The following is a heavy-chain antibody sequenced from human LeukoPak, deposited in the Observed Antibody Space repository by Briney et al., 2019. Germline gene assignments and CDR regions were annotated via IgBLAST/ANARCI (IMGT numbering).Heavy chain of an antibody. CDR1: GFTFSSYA. J-gene: IGHJ4*02. CDR3: ARDTTDDYGDYYFDY. CDR2: VSTGGSTI. D-gene: IGHD4-17*01. Sequence: GGSLRLSCAASGFTFSSYAMNWVRQAPGKGLEWVSYVSTGGSTIYYADSVKGRFTVSRDNAKNSLYLQMNSLRAEDTAVYYCARDTTDDYGDYYFDYWGQGTLVTVSS. V-gene: IGHV3-48*03.